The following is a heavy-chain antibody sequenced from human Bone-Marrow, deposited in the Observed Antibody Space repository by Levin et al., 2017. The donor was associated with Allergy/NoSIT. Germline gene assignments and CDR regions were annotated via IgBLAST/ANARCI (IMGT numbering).Heavy chain of an antibody. J-gene: IGHJ4*02. CDR3: ARFFDYGGNEDTSKYYFDY. CDR1: GYTFTGYY. D-gene: IGHD4-23*01. CDR2: INPNSGGT. Sequence: ASVKVSCKASGYTFTGYYMHWVRQAPGQGLEWMGRINPNSGGTNYAQKFQGRVTMTRDTSISTAYMELSRLRSDDTAVYYCARFFDYGGNEDTSKYYFDYWGQGTLVTVSS. V-gene: IGHV1-2*06.